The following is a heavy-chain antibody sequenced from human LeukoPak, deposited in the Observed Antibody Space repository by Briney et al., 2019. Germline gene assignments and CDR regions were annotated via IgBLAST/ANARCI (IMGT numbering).Heavy chain of an antibody. CDR2: ISAYNGNT. CDR1: GYTFTSYG. V-gene: IGHV1-18*01. Sequence: ASVKVSCKASGYTFTSYGISWVRQAPGQGLEWMGWISAYNGNTNYAQKLQDRVTMTTDTSTSTAYMELRSLRSDDTAVYYCARDDAYFGYDSSGHYSGYWGQGTLVTVSS. CDR3: ARDDAYFGYDSSGHYSGY. D-gene: IGHD3-22*01. J-gene: IGHJ4*02.